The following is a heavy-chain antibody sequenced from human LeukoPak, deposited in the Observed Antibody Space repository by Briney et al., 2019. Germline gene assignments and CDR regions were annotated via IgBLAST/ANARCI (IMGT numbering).Heavy chain of an antibody. CDR2: INSDGSST. J-gene: IGHJ4*02. V-gene: IGHV3-74*01. D-gene: IGHD3-10*01. CDR3: ARGTGFGELCDY. Sequence: GGSLRLSCAASGLTLSSYWMHWVRQAPGKGLVWVSRINSDGSSTSYADSVKGRFTISRDNAKNTLCLQMNSLRAEDTAVYYCARGTGFGELCDYWGQGTLVTVSS. CDR1: GLTLSSYW.